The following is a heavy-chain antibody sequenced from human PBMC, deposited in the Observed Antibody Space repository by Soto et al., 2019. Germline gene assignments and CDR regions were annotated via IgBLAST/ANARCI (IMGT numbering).Heavy chain of an antibody. CDR3: ARGSRSVVVSWWFDP. V-gene: IGHV4-34*01. J-gene: IGHJ5*02. Sequence: SETLSLTCAVYGGSFSGYYWSWIRQPPGKGLEWIGEINHSGSTNYNPSLKSRVTISVDTSKNQFSLKLSSVTAADTAVYYCARGSRSVVVSWWFDPWGQGTLVTVSS. CDR2: INHSGST. D-gene: IGHD3-22*01. CDR1: GGSFSGYY.